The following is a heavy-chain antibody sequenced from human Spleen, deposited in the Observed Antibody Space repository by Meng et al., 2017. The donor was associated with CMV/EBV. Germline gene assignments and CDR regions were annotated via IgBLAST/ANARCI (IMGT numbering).Heavy chain of an antibody. CDR2: IYYSGST. J-gene: IGHJ4*02. D-gene: IGHD6-6*01. Sequence: HRQETGAGLVKPAQPLSLTCTVSGGSISSGDDYWGWIRQPPGKGLEWIGSIYYSGSTYYNPSLKSRVTISVDTSKNQFSLKLSSVTAEDTAVYYCARGQLVLGYFDYWGQGTLVTVSS. CDR3: ARGQLVLGYFDY. CDR1: GGSISSGDDY. V-gene: IGHV4-39*07.